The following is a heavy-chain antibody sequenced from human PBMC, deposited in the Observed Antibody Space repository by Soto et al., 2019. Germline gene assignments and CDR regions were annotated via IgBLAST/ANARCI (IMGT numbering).Heavy chain of an antibody. Sequence: SETLSLTCTVSGGSISSYYWSWIRQPPGKGLEWIGYIYYSGSTNYNPSLKSRVTISVDTSKNQFSLRLTSVTAADTAVYYCARGGSSDWQVAPDIWGQGTMVTVSS. J-gene: IGHJ3*02. D-gene: IGHD6-19*01. CDR2: IYYSGST. V-gene: IGHV4-59*12. CDR3: ARGGSSDWQVAPDI. CDR1: GGSISSYY.